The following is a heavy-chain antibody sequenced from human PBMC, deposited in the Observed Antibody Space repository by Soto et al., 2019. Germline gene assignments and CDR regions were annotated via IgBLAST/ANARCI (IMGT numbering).Heavy chain of an antibody. J-gene: IGHJ6*02. D-gene: IGHD6-13*01. CDR1: GDSISSYY. V-gene: IGHV4-59*01. Sequence: QVQLQESGPGLVKPPETLSLTCTVSGDSISSYYWSWIRQPPGKRLEWLGYIDYSGSTNYNPSPNNRVTISIDTSKNQFSLKLTSVTAADTAVYYCARDVSSRSQDFYYYFGMDVWGQGTTVTVSS. CDR3: ARDVSSRSQDFYYYFGMDV. CDR2: IDYSGST.